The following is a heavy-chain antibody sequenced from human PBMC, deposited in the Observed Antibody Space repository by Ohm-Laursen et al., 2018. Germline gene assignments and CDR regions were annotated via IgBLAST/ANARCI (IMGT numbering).Heavy chain of an antibody. D-gene: IGHD3-3*01. J-gene: IGHJ4*02. CDR1: GFAFGSST. CDR3: ARSWSAPDD. V-gene: IGHV3-23*01. CDR2: ISANGVTT. Sequence: SLRLSCTASGFAFGSSTMTWVRQAPGQGLEWVSSISANGVTTYYADSVKGRFTISRDNSQNTLYLQMNILRGEDTALYYCARSWSAPDDWGQGTLVTVSS.